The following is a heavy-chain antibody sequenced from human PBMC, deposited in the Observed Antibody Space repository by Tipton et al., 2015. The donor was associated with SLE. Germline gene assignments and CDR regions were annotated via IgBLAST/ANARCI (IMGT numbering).Heavy chain of an antibody. CDR1: GGSINTYY. CDR2: VHYSGTT. Sequence: TLSLTCTVSGGSINTYYWSWIRQPPGKGLEWIGYVHYSGTTNYNPSLKSRVAISADTSKNQFSLNLRSVTAADTALYYCARGQDLIEVAEGGAFDIWGQGTMVSASS. J-gene: IGHJ3*02. D-gene: IGHD6-19*01. V-gene: IGHV4-59*08. CDR3: ARGQDLIEVAEGGAFDI.